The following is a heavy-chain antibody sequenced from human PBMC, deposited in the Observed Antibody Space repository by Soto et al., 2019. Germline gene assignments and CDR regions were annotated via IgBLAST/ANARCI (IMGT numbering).Heavy chain of an antibody. J-gene: IGHJ5*02. V-gene: IGHV4-30-4*01. CDR3: ASAPAYSGNYCWFDP. CDR1: GGSISRSDFY. CDR2: IYYSGST. Sequence: SETLSLTGTVSGGSISRSDFYWSWIRQPPGKGLEWIGYIYYSGSTYYNPSLKSRVTISVDTSKNQFSLKLSSVTAADTAVYYCASAPAYSGNYCWFDPWGQGTLVTVSS. D-gene: IGHD4-4*01.